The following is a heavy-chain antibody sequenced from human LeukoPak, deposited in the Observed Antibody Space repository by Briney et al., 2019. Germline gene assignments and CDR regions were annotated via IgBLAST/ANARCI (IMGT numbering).Heavy chain of an antibody. J-gene: IGHJ4*02. D-gene: IGHD5-18*01. V-gene: IGHV4-4*07. CDR2: IYTSGST. Sequence: SETLSLTCTVSGGSISSYYWNWIRQPAGKGLEWIGRIYTSGSTNYNPSLKSRVTMSVDTSKNQFSLKLRSVTAADTAVYYCARGGYSYRYDYWGQGTLVTVSS. CDR3: ARGGYSYRYDY. CDR1: GGSISSYY.